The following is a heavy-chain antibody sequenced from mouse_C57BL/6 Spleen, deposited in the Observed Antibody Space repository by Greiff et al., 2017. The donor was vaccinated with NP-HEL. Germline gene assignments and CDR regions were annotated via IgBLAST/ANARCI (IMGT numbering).Heavy chain of an antibody. V-gene: IGHV5-6*01. CDR1: GFTFSSYG. CDR3: AGGTGFDY. D-gene: IGHD4-1*01. J-gene: IGHJ2*01. CDR2: ISSGGSYT. Sequence: EVQGVESGGDLVKPGGSLKLSCAASGFTFSSYGMSWVRQTPDKRLEWVATISSGGSYTYYPDSVKGRFTISRDNAKNTLYLQMSSLKSEDTAMYYCAGGTGFDYWGQGTTLTVSS.